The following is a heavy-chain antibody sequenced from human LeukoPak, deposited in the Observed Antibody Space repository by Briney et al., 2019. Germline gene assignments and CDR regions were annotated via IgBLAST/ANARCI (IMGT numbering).Heavy chain of an antibody. CDR3: AREKSVYYYDSSGYYDY. Sequence: SETLSLTCTVSGGSISSYYWSWIRQPPGKGLEWIGYIYYSGSTNYNPSPKSRVTISVDTSKNQFSLKLSSVTAADTAVYYCAREKSVYYYDSSGYYDYWGQGTLVTVSS. J-gene: IGHJ4*02. D-gene: IGHD3-22*01. V-gene: IGHV4-59*01. CDR1: GGSISSYY. CDR2: IYYSGST.